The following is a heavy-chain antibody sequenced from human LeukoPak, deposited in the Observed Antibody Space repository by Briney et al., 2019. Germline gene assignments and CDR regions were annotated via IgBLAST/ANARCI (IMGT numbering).Heavy chain of an antibody. CDR2: MNPNSGNT. CDR1: GYTFTSYD. J-gene: IGHJ6*03. D-gene: IGHD1-26*01. CDR3: ARSGGATTHYYYYMDV. V-gene: IGHV1-8*01. Sequence: ASVKVSCKASGYTFTSYDINWVRQATGQGLEWMGWMNPNSGNTGYAQKFQGRVTMTRNTSVSTAYMELSSLGSEDTAVYYCARSGGATTHYYYYMDVWGKGTTVTVSS.